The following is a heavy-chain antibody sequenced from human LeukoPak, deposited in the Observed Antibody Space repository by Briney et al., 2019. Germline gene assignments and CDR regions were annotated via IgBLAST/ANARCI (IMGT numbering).Heavy chain of an antibody. Sequence: PSETLSLTCTVSGGSIKNYYWIWIRQSPGKGLEWIGYIYYSGSTNYNPSLKSRVTISVDTSKNQFSLKLSSVTAADTAVYYCARELWRYAFDIWGQGTMVTVSS. CDR2: IYYSGST. CDR3: ARELWRYAFDI. CDR1: GGSIKNYY. V-gene: IGHV4-59*12. D-gene: IGHD2-21*01. J-gene: IGHJ3*02.